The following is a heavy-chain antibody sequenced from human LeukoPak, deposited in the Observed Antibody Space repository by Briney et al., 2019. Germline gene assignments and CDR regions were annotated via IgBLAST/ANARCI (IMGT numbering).Heavy chain of an antibody. V-gene: IGHV4-39*07. D-gene: IGHD3-16*01. CDR2: IYYSGST. J-gene: IGHJ3*01. Sequence: PSETLSLTCTVSGGSISSSSYYWGWIRQPPGKGLEWIGSIYYSGSTYYNPSLKSRVTISVDTSKNHSSLKLSSVTAADTAVYCSARAGTGSFGTWGQGTMVTDSS. CDR3: ARAGTGSFGT. CDR1: GGSISSSSYY.